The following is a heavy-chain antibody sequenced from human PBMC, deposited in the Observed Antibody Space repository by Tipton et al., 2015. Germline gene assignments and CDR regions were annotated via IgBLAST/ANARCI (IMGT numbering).Heavy chain of an antibody. CDR1: GFSVRSND. Sequence: GSLRLSCAASGFSVRSNDMNWVRQAPGQGLEWVSFISTEGTTIYADSVKGRFTISRDNAKDSLYLQMTSLRVDDTAVYYCARLGVKMDREVFIETSGMDVWGQGTTVTVSS. CDR3: ARLGVKMDREVFIETSGMDV. V-gene: IGHV3-53*01. D-gene: IGHD3-10*01. CDR2: ISTEGTT. J-gene: IGHJ6*02.